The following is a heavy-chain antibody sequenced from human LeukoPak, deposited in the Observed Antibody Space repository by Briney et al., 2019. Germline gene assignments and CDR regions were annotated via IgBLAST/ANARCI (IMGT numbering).Heavy chain of an antibody. CDR1: GGSISSSNYY. D-gene: IGHD2-2*03. V-gene: IGHV4-39*01. J-gene: IGHJ4*02. Sequence: PSETLSVPCTVSGGSISSSNYYWGWIRQPPGKGLEWLGNIYYSGSTYYNPSLKSRVTISVDTSKNQFSLKLSSVTATDTAVYYCARQDGYCSSTSCTGFFDSRGQGTLFTASS. CDR2: IYYSGST. CDR3: ARQDGYCSSTSCTGFFDS.